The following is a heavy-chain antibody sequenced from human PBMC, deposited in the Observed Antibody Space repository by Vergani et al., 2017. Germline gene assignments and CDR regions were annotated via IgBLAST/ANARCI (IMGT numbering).Heavy chain of an antibody. Sequence: QVQLQESGPGLVKPSQTLSLTCTVSGGSISSGSYYWSWIRQPAGKGLEWIGRIYTRGSTNYNPSLKSRVTISVDTSKNQFSLKLSSVNAADTAVYYCARGARIAVAGTEFDYWGQGTLVTVSA. D-gene: IGHD6-19*01. J-gene: IGHJ4*02. V-gene: IGHV4-61*02. CDR2: IYTRGST. CDR3: ARGARIAVAGTEFDY. CDR1: GGSISSGSYY.